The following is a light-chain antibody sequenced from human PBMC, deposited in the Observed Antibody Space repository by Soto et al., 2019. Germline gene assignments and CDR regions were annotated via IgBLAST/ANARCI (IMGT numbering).Light chain of an antibody. CDR1: SSDIGAYNY. CDR2: GVS. J-gene: IGLJ3*02. Sequence: QSVLTQPASVSGSPGQSITISCTGASSDIGAYNYVSWHQQHPGKAPKLMIYGVSNRPSGVSNRFSGSKSGNTASLSISGLQAEDEADYYCSSYTTSSTGVFGGGTKLTVL. V-gene: IGLV2-14*01. CDR3: SSYTTSSTGV.